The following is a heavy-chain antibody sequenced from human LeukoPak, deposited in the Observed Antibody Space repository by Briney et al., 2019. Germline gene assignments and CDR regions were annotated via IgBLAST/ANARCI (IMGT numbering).Heavy chain of an antibody. CDR3: AGEYCSTTSCSNY. J-gene: IGHJ4*02. V-gene: IGHV3-11*04. CDR1: GFTFSDYY. CDR2: ISSSGSTI. D-gene: IGHD2-2*01. Sequence: PGGSLRLSCAASGFTFSDYYMSWIRQAPGKGLEWVSYISSSGSTIYYADSVKGRFTISRDNAKNSLYLQMNTLRGEDTAVYYCAGEYCSTTSCSNYWGQGILVTVSS.